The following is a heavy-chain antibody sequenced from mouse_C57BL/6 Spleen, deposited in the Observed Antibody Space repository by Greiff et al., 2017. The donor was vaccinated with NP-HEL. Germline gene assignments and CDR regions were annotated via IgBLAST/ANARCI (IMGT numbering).Heavy chain of an antibody. CDR2: ISYDGSN. CDR1: GYSITSGYY. CDR3: ASDGIYYGYDGFAY. V-gene: IGHV3-6*01. J-gene: IGHJ3*01. Sequence: DVQLQESGPGLVKPSQSLSLTCSVTGYSITSGYYWNWIRQFPGNKLEWMGYISYDGSNNYNPSLKNRISITRDTSKNQFFVKLNSVTTEDTATYYCASDGIYYGYDGFAYWGQGTLVTVSA. D-gene: IGHD2-2*01.